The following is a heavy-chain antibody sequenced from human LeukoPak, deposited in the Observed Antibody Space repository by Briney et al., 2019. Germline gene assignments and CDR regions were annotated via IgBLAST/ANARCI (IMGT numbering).Heavy chain of an antibody. CDR1: GFTFSSYW. CDR2: INSDGSRT. Sequence: GGSLRLSCAASGFTFSSYWMRWVRQVPGKGLVWVSRINSDGSRTSYADSVKGRFTISRDNAKKTLYVLMNSLRAEKTAVYCCSTGARQAVDIWGPRKMGTVSS. CDR3: STGARQAVDI. D-gene: IGHD1-14*01. V-gene: IGHV3-74*01. J-gene: IGHJ3*02.